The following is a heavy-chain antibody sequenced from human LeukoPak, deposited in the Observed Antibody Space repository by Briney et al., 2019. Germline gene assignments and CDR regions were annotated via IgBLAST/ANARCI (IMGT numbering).Heavy chain of an antibody. Sequence: GGSLRLSCAASGFTFSSYWMHWVRQAPGKGLVWVSRINSDGSSTSYAGSVKGRFTISRDNAKNTLYLQMNSLRAEDTAVYYCARVGSYGSPSDYWGQGTLVTVSS. CDR2: INSDGSST. V-gene: IGHV3-74*01. CDR3: ARVGSYGSPSDY. CDR1: GFTFSSYW. D-gene: IGHD3-16*01. J-gene: IGHJ4*02.